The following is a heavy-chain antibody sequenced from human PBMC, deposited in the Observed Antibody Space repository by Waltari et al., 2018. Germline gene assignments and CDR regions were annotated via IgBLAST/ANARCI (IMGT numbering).Heavy chain of an antibody. CDR2: IRYDGSNK. CDR1: GFTFSSYG. D-gene: IGHD3-10*01. CDR3: AGRSITIDAFDI. V-gene: IGHV3-30*02. Sequence: QVQLVESGGGVVQPGGSLRLSCAASGFTFSSYGMHWVRQAPGKGLEWVAFIRYDGSNKYYADSVKGRFTISRDNSKNTLYLQMNSLRAEDTAVYYCAGRSITIDAFDIWGQGTMVTVSS. J-gene: IGHJ3*02.